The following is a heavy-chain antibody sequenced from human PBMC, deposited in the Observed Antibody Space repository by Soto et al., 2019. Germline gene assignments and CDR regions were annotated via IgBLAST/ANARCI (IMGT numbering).Heavy chain of an antibody. Sequence: PGGSLRLSCAASGFTLSSYAMSWVRQAPGKGLEWVSAISGSGGSTYYADSVKGRFTISRDNSKNTLYLQMNSLRAEDTAVYYCAKGTEYDFWSGYSDYFDYWGQGTLVTVSS. V-gene: IGHV3-23*01. CDR1: GFTLSSYA. CDR3: AKGTEYDFWSGYSDYFDY. CDR2: ISGSGGST. J-gene: IGHJ4*02. D-gene: IGHD3-3*01.